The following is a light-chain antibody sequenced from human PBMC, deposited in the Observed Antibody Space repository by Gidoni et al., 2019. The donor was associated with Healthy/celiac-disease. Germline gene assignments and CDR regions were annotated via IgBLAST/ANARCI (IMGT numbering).Light chain of an antibody. CDR1: QSVLSSSNNKNY. CDR3: QQYDSTPLT. V-gene: IGKV4-1*01. CDR2: WAS. J-gene: IGKJ4*01. Sequence: DIVMSQSPDALAVSLGERATINCKSSQSVLSSSNNKNYLAGYQQKPGQPPRLLIYWASTRESGFPDRFSGSGSGTDFTLTISSLQAEDVAVYYCQQYDSTPLTFGGGTKVEIK.